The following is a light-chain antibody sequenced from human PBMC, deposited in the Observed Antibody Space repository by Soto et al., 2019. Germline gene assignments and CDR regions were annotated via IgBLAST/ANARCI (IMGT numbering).Light chain of an antibody. CDR1: QSVTNY. CDR2: DAS. V-gene: IGKV3-11*01. Sequence: EIVMTQSPVTLSVSPGERATLSCRASQSVTNYIAWYQQRPGQAPRLLIYDASNRATGVPARFSGSRSGTDFTLTISDLEPADFGLYYCQQRLNWPPGFGQGTKV. J-gene: IGKJ1*01. CDR3: QQRLNWPPG.